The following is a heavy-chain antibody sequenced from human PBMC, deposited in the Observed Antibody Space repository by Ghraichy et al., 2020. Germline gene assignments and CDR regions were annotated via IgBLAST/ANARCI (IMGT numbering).Heavy chain of an antibody. CDR3: ARGTAGSGWYYFDY. CDR2: INHSGST. V-gene: IGHV4-34*01. J-gene: IGHJ4*02. D-gene: IGHD6-19*01. CDR1: GGSFSGYY. Sequence: SETLSLTCAVYGGSFSGYYWSWIRQPPGKGLEWIGEINHSGSTNYNPSLKSRVTISVDTSKNQFSLKLSSVTAADTAVYYCARGTAGSGWYYFDYWGQGTLVTVSS.